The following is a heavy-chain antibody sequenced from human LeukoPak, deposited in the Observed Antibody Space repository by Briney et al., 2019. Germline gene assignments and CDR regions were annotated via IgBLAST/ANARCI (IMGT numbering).Heavy chain of an antibody. CDR2: VNRDGSET. CDR1: GFALSRHW. J-gene: IGHJ6*02. V-gene: IGHV3-7*03. CDR3: ARNNGMDV. Sequence: GGSLRLSCAASGFALSRHWMRWVRQEAGRGREWVANVNRDGSETYYLDSVKGRFTSYKDNDKNSLYLQMNSLRPEDTALYHCARNNGMDVCGQGTTVTVSS.